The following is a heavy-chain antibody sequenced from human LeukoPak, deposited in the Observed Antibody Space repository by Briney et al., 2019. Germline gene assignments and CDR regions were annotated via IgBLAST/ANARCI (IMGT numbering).Heavy chain of an antibody. Sequence: ASVKVSCKASGYTFTSYYMHWVRQAPGQGLEWMGIINPSGGSTSYAQKFQGRVTMTRDMSTSTVYMELRSLRSDDTAVYYCARDLYYYDSSGSGDAFDIWGQGTMVTVSS. CDR3: ARDLYYYDSSGSGDAFDI. CDR2: INPSGGST. D-gene: IGHD3-22*01. V-gene: IGHV1-46*01. CDR1: GYTFTSYY. J-gene: IGHJ3*02.